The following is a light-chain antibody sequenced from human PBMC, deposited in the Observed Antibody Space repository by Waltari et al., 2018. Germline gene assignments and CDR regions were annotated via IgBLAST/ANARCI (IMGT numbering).Light chain of an antibody. Sequence: DIVLTQSPGTLSLSPGERATLSCRASQSVTSAYLAWYQQKPGQAPRLLISGASSRATGIPDRFSGSGSGTDFTLTISRLEPEDFAFYYCQQYGNSPGTFGPGTKVEIE. CDR2: GAS. CDR1: QSVTSAY. V-gene: IGKV3-20*01. CDR3: QQYGNSPGT. J-gene: IGKJ3*01.